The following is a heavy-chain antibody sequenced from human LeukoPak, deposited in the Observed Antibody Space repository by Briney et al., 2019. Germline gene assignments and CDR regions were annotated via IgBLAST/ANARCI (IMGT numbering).Heavy chain of an antibody. J-gene: IGHJ4*02. D-gene: IGHD6-13*01. Sequence: PSETLSLTCTVSGGSISSYYRSWIRQPPGTGLAWIGYIYYSGTTNYNPSPKSRDTISVDTSKNQFSLKLSSVTAADTAVYYCARGVYIAAAQYGYWGQGTLVTVSS. V-gene: IGHV4-59*01. CDR1: GGSISSYY. CDR3: ARGVYIAAAQYGY. CDR2: IYYSGTT.